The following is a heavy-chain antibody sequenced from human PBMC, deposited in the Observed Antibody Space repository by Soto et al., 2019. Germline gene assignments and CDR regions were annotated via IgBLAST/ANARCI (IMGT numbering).Heavy chain of an antibody. CDR1: GFTFSSYW. Sequence: EVQLVESGGGLVQPGGSLRLSCAASGFTFSSYWMSWVRQAPGKGLEWVANIKQDGSEKYYVDSVKGRFTISRDNAKNSLNLQMNSLRAEDTAVYYCARVTDYYESSGYFDYWGQGTLVPVSS. J-gene: IGHJ4*02. D-gene: IGHD3-22*01. V-gene: IGHV3-7*01. CDR3: ARVTDYYESSGYFDY. CDR2: IKQDGSEK.